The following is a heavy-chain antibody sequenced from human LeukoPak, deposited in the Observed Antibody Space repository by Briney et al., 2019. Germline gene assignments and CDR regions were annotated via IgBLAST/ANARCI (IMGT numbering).Heavy chain of an antibody. V-gene: IGHV3-23*01. CDR3: AKALYYYYMDV. J-gene: IGHJ6*03. CDR2: VSGSGDNT. Sequence: GGSLRLSCAVSGLTFSNYAMSWVRQAPGKGLEWVAAVSGSGDNTYYADSVKGRFTISRDNSRNTLYLQMNSLRGEDTAVYYCAKALYYYYMDVWGKGTTVTVSS. CDR1: GLTFSNYA.